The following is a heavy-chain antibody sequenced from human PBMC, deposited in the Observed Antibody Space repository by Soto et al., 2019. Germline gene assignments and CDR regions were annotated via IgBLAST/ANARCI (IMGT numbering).Heavy chain of an antibody. CDR1: GGSISSSSYY. D-gene: IGHD6-19*01. V-gene: IGHV4-39*02. J-gene: IGHJ4*02. CDR2: IYYSGST. CDR3: AARSAVQYASGWYSDY. Sequence: SETLSLTCTVSGGSISSSSYYWGWIRQPPGKGLEWIGSIYYSGSTYYNPSLKSRVTISVDKSKNHFSLQLTSVTAADTAVCYCAARSAVQYASGWYSDYWGQGTPVTVSS.